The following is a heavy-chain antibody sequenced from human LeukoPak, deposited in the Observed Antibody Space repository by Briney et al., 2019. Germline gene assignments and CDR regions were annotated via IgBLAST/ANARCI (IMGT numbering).Heavy chain of an antibody. CDR3: AREVNWNSATLFFDC. CDR2: THYSGST. Sequence: PSETLSLTCTVSGGPISSGDFYWTWIRQNPGKGLEWIGYTHYSGSTYYNPSLKSRVTISVDTSKNQFSLKLSSVAAADTAVYYCAREVNWNSATLFFDCWGQGTLVTVSS. D-gene: IGHD1-7*01. J-gene: IGHJ4*02. V-gene: IGHV4-31*03. CDR1: GGPISSGDFY.